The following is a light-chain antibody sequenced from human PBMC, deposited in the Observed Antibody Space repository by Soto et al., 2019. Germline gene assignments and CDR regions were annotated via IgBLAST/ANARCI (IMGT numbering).Light chain of an antibody. CDR3: SSYSSGDTLV. J-gene: IGLJ3*02. V-gene: IGLV2-14*03. Sequence: QSALTQPASVSGSPGQSLAISCTGTRSDVGGYSYVSWYQQHPGKAPKLVIYDVTSRPSGVSDRFSGSKSGNTASLTISGLQAEDEADYYCSSYSSGDTLVFGGGTKLTVL. CDR2: DVT. CDR1: RSDVGGYSY.